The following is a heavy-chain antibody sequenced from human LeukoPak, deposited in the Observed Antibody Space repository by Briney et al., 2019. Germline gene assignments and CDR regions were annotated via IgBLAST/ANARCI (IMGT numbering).Heavy chain of an antibody. J-gene: IGHJ4*02. V-gene: IGHV1-3*01. CDR1: GYTFITSS. Sequence: ASVKVSCKTLGYTFITSSIYWVRQAPGQRLEWLGWITVVSGNTRYSENLQGRVTLTRDTSANTAYMELHNLKFEDTAVYYCVGGSLGYWGQGTLVTVSP. CDR3: VGGSLGY. CDR2: ITVVSGNT.